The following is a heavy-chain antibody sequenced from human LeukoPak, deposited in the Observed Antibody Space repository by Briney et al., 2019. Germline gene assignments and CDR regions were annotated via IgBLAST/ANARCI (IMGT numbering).Heavy chain of an antibody. CDR2: MYYSGNT. Sequence: SETLSLTCSVSGGSISSTSNYWGWIRQAPGKGLEWIGSMYYSGNTYYSPSLKSRVTISVDTSKNQFSLKLSSVTAADTAVYYCARVITMVRGVINYYYGMDVWGQGTTVTVSS. CDR1: GGSISSTSNY. CDR3: ARVITMVRGVINYYYGMDV. D-gene: IGHD3-10*01. V-gene: IGHV4-39*07. J-gene: IGHJ6*02.